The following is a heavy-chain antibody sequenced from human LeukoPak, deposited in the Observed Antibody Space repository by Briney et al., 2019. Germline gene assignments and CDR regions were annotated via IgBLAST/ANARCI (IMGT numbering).Heavy chain of an antibody. Sequence: PSETLSLTCTVSGGSISSSSYYWGWIRQPPGKGLEWIGSIYYSVSTYYNPSLKSRVTISVDTSKNQFSLKLSSVTAADTAVYYCARLQLDYDILTGYPSYGMDVWGQGTTVTVSS. CDR1: GGSISSSSYY. D-gene: IGHD3-9*01. J-gene: IGHJ6*02. CDR3: ARLQLDYDILTGYPSYGMDV. V-gene: IGHV4-39*01. CDR2: IYYSVST.